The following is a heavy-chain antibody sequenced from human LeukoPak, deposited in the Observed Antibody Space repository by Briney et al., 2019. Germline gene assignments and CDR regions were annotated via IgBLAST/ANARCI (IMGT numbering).Heavy chain of an antibody. CDR2: ISAYNGNT. Sequence: GASVKVSCKASGYTFTSYGISWVRQAPGQGLEWMGWISAYNGNTNYAQKLQGRVTMTTGTSTSTAYMELRSLRSDDTAVYYCARVRYYGSGTNWFDPWGQGTLVTVSS. J-gene: IGHJ5*02. CDR1: GYTFTSYG. V-gene: IGHV1-18*01. CDR3: ARVRYYGSGTNWFDP. D-gene: IGHD3-10*01.